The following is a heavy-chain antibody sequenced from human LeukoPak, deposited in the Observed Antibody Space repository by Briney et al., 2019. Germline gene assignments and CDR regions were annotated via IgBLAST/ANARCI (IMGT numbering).Heavy chain of an antibody. CDR1: GFTFSSYS. CDR3: ATPNGDFWSGSYEYYFDY. V-gene: IGHV3-48*01. CDR2: ISSSSSAI. D-gene: IGHD3-3*01. J-gene: IGHJ4*02. Sequence: GGSLRLSCAASGFTFSSYSMNWVRQAPGKGLEWVSYISSSSSAIYYADSVKGRFTISRDNSKNTLYLQMNSLRAEDTAVYYCATPNGDFWSGSYEYYFDYWGQGTLVTVSS.